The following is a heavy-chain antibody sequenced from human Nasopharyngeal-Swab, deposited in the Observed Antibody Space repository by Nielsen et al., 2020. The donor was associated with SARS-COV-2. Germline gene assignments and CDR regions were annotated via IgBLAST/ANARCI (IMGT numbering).Heavy chain of an antibody. V-gene: IGHV3-64D*06. CDR3: VKDHTECSYGYFDS. CDR2: ISSSGDST. J-gene: IGHJ4*02. Sequence: VRQAPGKGLEYVSDISSSGDSTNYADSVKGRFTISRDNSQDTLYLQMSSLTAEDTAMYYCVKDHTECSYGYFDSWGQGTLVTVSS. D-gene: IGHD5-18*01.